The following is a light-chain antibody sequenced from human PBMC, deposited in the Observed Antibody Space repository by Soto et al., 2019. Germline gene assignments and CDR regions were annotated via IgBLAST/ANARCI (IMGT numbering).Light chain of an antibody. CDR3: QQANSFPWT. V-gene: IGKV1-5*01. J-gene: IGKJ1*01. CDR2: HAS. CDR1: QSISSW. Sequence: DIRMTQYPSTLSASVGDRVTITCGTSQSISSWLAWYQQKQGTAPKVLIYHASNLQSGVPSRLRGSGYGTDLTLTISSMQTEDFETYYCQQANSFPWTFGHGTKVDI.